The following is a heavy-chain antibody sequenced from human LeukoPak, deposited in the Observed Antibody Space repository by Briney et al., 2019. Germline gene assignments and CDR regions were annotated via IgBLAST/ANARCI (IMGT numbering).Heavy chain of an antibody. J-gene: IGHJ3*02. CDR3: AKERSTPADAFDI. CDR1: GFTFSSYG. Sequence: PGRSLRLSCAASGFTFSSYGMHWVRQAPGKGLEWVAVISYDGSNKYYADSVKGRFTISRDNSKNTLYLQMNSLRAEDTAVYYCAKERSTPADAFDIWGQGTMVTVSS. V-gene: IGHV3-30*18. CDR2: ISYDGSNK.